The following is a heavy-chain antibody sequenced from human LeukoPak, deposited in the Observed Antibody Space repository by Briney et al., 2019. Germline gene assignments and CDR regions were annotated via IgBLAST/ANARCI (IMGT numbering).Heavy chain of an antibody. D-gene: IGHD3-10*01. Sequence: SETLSLTCTVSGVSISSGGYYWSWIRQHPGKGLEWIGYIYYSGTVYYNPSLKSRVRLSVDTAKNQFSLKLTSVTAADTAVYYCARSWVGTIRGVTGKTDYWGHGTQVTVSS. J-gene: IGHJ4*01. CDR3: ARSWVGTIRGVTGKTDY. CDR1: GVSISSGGYY. V-gene: IGHV4-31*03. CDR2: IYYSGTV.